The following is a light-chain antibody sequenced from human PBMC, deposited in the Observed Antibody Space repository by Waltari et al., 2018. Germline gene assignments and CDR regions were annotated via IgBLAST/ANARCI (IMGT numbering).Light chain of an antibody. J-gene: IGLJ1*01. V-gene: IGLV1-44*01. CDR1: SENIGRNR. CDR3: AAWDDSLNGYL. CDR2: RNN. Sequence: QSVLTQPPSAAGTPGQRVTISCSGSSENIGRNRVNWYQQLPRTAPKLLIHRNNQRPSGVPDRFSGSKSGTSASLAISGLLSDDEADYYCAAWDDSLNGYLFGTGTKVTVL.